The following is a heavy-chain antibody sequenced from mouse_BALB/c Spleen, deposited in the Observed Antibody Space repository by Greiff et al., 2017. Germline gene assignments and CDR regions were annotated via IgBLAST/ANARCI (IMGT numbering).Heavy chain of an antibody. Sequence: EVQLVESGPSLVKPSQTLSLTCSVTGDSITSGYWNWIRKFPGNKLEYMGYISYSGSTYYNPSLKSRISITRDTSKNQYYLQLNSVTTEDTATDYCASPNWDGYAMDYWGEGSAVTVAS. CDR2: ISYSGST. CDR3: ASPNWDGYAMDY. CDR1: GDSITSGY. D-gene: IGHD4-1*01. V-gene: IGHV3-8*02. J-gene: IGHJ4*01.